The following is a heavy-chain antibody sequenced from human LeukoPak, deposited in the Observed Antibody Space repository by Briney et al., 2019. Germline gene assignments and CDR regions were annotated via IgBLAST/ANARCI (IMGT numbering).Heavy chain of an antibody. J-gene: IGHJ4*02. V-gene: IGHV4-59*08. Sequence: SETLSLTCTVSGGSISSYYWSWIRQPPGKGLEWIGYIYYSGSTNYNPFLKSRVTISVDTSKNQFSLKLSSVTAADTAVYYCARHSGVAAIGQFDYWGQGTLVTVSS. CDR3: ARHSGVAAIGQFDY. D-gene: IGHD6-13*01. CDR1: GGSISSYY. CDR2: IYYSGST.